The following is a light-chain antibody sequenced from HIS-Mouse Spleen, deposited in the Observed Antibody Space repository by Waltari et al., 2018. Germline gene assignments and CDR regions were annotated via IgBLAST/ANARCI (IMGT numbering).Light chain of an antibody. CDR1: SSDVGGYNY. CDR2: DVS. V-gene: IGLV2-11*01. CDR3: CSYAGSYNWV. Sequence: QSALTQPRSVSGSPGQSVTLSCTGTSSDVGGYNYVSWDQQHPGKAPQLMIYDVSKRPSGVPDRFSGSKSGNTASLTISGLQAEDEADYYCCSYAGSYNWVFGGGTKLTVL. J-gene: IGLJ3*02.